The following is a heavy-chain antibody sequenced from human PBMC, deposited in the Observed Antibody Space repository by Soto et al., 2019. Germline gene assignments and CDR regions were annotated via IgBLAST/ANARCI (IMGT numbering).Heavy chain of an antibody. V-gene: IGHV3-30-3*01. CDR1: GFTFSSYA. CDR3: ASPLSLTMYSGSYYEPMGY. CDR2: ISYDGSNK. D-gene: IGHD1-26*01. Sequence: GGSLRLSCAASGFTFSSYAMHWVRQAPGKGLEWVAVISYDGSNKYYADSVKGRFTISRDNSKNTLYLQMNSLRAEDTAVYYCASPLSLTMYSGSYYEPMGYWGQGTLVTVSS. J-gene: IGHJ4*02.